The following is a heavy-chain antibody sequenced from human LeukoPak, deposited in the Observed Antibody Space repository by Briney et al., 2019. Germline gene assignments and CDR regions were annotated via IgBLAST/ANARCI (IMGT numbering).Heavy chain of an antibody. J-gene: IGHJ4*02. Sequence: GGSLRLSCAASGFAFKNYAMTWVRQAPGKGLEWVSNINDNGGQRHYADSVKGRFTISRDNSKNTVFLQMDSLRAEDTAVYYCAKYLFVNTDMPNGFEYWGQGSLVTVSS. V-gene: IGHV3-23*01. CDR2: INDNGGQR. CDR1: GFAFKNYA. CDR3: AKYLFVNTDMPNGFEY. D-gene: IGHD5-18*01.